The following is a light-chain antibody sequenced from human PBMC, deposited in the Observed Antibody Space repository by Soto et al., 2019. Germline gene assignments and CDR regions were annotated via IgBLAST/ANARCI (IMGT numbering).Light chain of an antibody. V-gene: IGKV1-39*01. CDR1: QSISSY. Sequence: DIQMTQSPSSLSASVGDRVTITCRASQSISSYLNWYQQKPGKAPKLLIYAASSLHTGVPSRFSGSGSGTDFTLTISFLQPEDFATYYCQQSYRTPSTFCQGTNVDIK. J-gene: IGKJ2*01. CDR2: AAS. CDR3: QQSYRTPST.